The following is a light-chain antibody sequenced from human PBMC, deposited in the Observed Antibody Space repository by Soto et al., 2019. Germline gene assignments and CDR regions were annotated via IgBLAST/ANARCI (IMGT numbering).Light chain of an antibody. J-gene: IGLJ3*02. CDR3: QVSGFGPDHPV. CDR1: NIGRKS. CDR2: DDR. V-gene: IGLV3-21*02. Sequence: SYFLTQPPSVSVAPGQTASITCGGNNIGRKSVHWYQQKAGQAPVLVVYDDRDRPSGIPERFSGSNSGNTATLSISGVGPGDEADYYCQVSGFGPDHPVFAGGTKLTVL.